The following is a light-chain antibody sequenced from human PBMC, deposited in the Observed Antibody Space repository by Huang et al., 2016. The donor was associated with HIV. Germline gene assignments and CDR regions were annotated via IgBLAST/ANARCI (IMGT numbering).Light chain of an antibody. J-gene: IGKJ1*01. CDR2: WAS. V-gene: IGKV4-1*01. Sequence: DIIMTQSPDSLAVSLGERATLNCRSSQSVYSSSTSKDYMACFQQKPGQPPRLLLFWASTREAGVPDRFTGSGSGTHFTLTIASLEAEDAAIYYCQQYYSSPQTFGQGTRVEVK. CDR1: QSVYSSSTSKDY. CDR3: QQYYSSPQT.